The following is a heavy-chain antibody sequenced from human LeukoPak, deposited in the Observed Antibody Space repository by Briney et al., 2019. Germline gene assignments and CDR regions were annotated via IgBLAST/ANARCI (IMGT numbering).Heavy chain of an antibody. D-gene: IGHD6-19*01. J-gene: IGHJ4*02. Sequence: SETLSLTFAVYGGSFSGYYWSWIRQPPGKGLEWIGEINHSGSTNYNPSLKSRVTISVDTSKNQFSLKLSSVTAADTAVYYCAREAYSAVAGSTWGQGTLDTVSS. CDR1: GGSFSGYY. CDR2: INHSGST. CDR3: AREAYSAVAGST. V-gene: IGHV4-34*01.